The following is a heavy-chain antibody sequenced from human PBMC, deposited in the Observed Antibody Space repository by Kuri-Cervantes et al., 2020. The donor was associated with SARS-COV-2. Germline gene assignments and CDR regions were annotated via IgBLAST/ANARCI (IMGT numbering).Heavy chain of an antibody. D-gene: IGHD6-13*01. CDR3: ASTSGYSSSFPRYYYYYMDV. Sequence: ASVKVSCKASGYTFTSYDINWVRQATGQGLEWMGWMNPNSGNTGYAQKFQGRVTMTRNTSISTAYMELSSLRSEDTAVYYCASTSGYSSSFPRYYYYYMDVWGKGTTVTVSS. CDR2: MNPNSGNT. CDR1: GYTFTSYD. J-gene: IGHJ6*03. V-gene: IGHV1-8*01.